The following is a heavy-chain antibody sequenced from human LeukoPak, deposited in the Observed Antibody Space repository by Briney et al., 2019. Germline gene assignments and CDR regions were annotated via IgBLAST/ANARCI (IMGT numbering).Heavy chain of an antibody. V-gene: IGHV1-2*02. CDR3: ARVAVAGTYDVDY. D-gene: IGHD6-19*01. CDR1: GYTFTGYY. CDR2: INPNSDGT. J-gene: IGHJ4*02. Sequence: ASVKVSCRASGYTFTGYYMHWVRQAPGQGLEWMGWINPNSDGTNYAQKFQGRVTMTRDTSISTAYMELSRLRFDDTAVYYCARVAVAGTYDVDYWGQGTLVTVSS.